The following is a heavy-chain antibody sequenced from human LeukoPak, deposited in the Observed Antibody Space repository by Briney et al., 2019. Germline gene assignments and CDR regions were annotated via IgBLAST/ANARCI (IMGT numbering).Heavy chain of an antibody. J-gene: IGHJ6*03. Sequence: GGSLRLSCAASGFTFSIYGMSWVRQAPGRGLEWVSAMSGSGGSTYYADSVKGRFTISRDNSKNTLYLQMNSLRAEDTAVYYCARAVSSVRGVKIPYYYYYIDVWGKGTTVTISS. D-gene: IGHD3-10*01. CDR1: GFTFSIYG. CDR2: MSGSGGST. V-gene: IGHV3-23*01. CDR3: ARAVSSVRGVKIPYYYYYIDV.